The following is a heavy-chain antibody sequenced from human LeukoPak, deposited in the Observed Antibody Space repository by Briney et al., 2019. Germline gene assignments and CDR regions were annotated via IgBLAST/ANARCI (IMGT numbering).Heavy chain of an antibody. J-gene: IGHJ4*02. CDR2: INHSGST. V-gene: IGHV4-34*01. D-gene: IGHD1-14*01. CDR3: ARGVLGEPLDY. Sequence: PSETLSLTCAVYGGSFSGYYWSWIRQPPGKGLEWIGEINHSGSTNYNPSLKSRVTISVDTSKNQFSLKLSSVTAADTAVYYCARGVLGEPLDYWGQGTLVTVSS. CDR1: GGSFSGYY.